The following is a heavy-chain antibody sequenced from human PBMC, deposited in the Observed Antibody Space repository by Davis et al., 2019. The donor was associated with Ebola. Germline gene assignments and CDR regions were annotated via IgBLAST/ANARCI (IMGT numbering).Heavy chain of an antibody. CDR2: ISGSCGRT. CDR3: ARWVDWLGLDY. D-gene: IGHD3-9*01. Sequence: GESLKISCAASGFPFSSYAMSWVRQAPGKGLEWVSAISGSCGRTYYADSVKGRFTISRDNSKNTLYLQMNSLRAEDTAVYYCARWVDWLGLDYWGQGTLVTVSS. V-gene: IGHV3-23*01. CDR1: GFPFSSYA. J-gene: IGHJ4*02.